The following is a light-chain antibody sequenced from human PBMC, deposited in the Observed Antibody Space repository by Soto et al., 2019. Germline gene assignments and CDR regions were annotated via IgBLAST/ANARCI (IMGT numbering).Light chain of an antibody. CDR2: DVS. V-gene: IGLV2-14*03. CDR3: SSYTSSSTVV. J-gene: IGLJ2*01. CDR1: SSDVGGYNY. Sequence: QSALTQPASVSGSPRQSITISCTGTSSDVGGYNYVSWYQQHPGKAPKLMIYDVSNRPSGVSNRFSGSKSVNTASLTISGLQAEDEADYYCSSYTSSSTVVFGGGTKVTVL.